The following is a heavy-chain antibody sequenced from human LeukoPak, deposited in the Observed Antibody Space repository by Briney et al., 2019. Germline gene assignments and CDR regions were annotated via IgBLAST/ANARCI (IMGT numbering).Heavy chain of an antibody. V-gene: IGHV4-34*01. D-gene: IGHD3-22*01. Sequence: TPSETLSLTCTVSGGSISSYYWSWIRQPPGKGLEWIGEINHSGSTNYNPSLKSRVTISVDTSKNQFSLKLSSVTAADTAVYYCARFSIVVVITDAFDIWGQGTMVTVSS. CDR1: GGSISSYY. CDR2: INHSGST. J-gene: IGHJ3*02. CDR3: ARFSIVVVITDAFDI.